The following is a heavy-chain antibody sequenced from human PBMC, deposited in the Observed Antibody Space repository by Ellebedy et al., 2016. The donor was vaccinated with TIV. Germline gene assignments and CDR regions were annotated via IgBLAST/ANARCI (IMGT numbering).Heavy chain of an antibody. CDR3: ARVRPQTGMDY. CDR2: IYYSGST. Sequence: SETLSLTCTVSGGSVSSGSSYWSWIRQPPGKGLEWIGYIYYSGSTNYNPSLKSRVTISVDTSKNQFSLKLSSVTAADTAVYYCARVRPQTGMDYWGQGTLVTVSS. CDR1: GGSVSSGSSY. D-gene: IGHD6-13*01. J-gene: IGHJ4*02. V-gene: IGHV4-61*01.